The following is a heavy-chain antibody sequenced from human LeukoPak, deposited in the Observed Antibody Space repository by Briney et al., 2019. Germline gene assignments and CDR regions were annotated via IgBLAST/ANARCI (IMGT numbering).Heavy chain of an antibody. J-gene: IGHJ4*02. CDR2: IYGAGAT. Sequence: GGSLRLSCAAYGLTVSSEYLAWVRQAPGKGLEWISVIYGAGATYYADSVEGRFTISRDTYDNALYLQMNSLRVEDTAVYHCARLLPASRHYFDYWGRGTPVTVSS. CDR3: ARLLPASRHYFDY. CDR1: GLTVSSEY. V-gene: IGHV3-53*01. D-gene: IGHD6-6*01.